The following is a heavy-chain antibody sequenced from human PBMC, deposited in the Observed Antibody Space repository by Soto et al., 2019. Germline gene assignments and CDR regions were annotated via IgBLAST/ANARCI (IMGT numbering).Heavy chain of an antibody. CDR2: ISASGDNT. J-gene: IGHJ6*02. V-gene: IGHV3-23*01. CDR1: GFTFRSYV. CDR3: AKTQPYSYQYAMEF. D-gene: IGHD2-21*01. Sequence: EVQLLESGGALVQPGGSLRLSCAASGFTFRSYVMKWVRQAPGKGLEWVSDISASGDNTYYADSVKGRFTVSRDNSKNTLYLQMNSLRAEDTAVYYCAKTQPYSYQYAMEFWGLGTTVTVSS.